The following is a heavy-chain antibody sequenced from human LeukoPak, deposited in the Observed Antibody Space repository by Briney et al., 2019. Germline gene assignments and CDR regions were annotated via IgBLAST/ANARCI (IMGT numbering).Heavy chain of an antibody. V-gene: IGHV1-2*02. J-gene: IGHJ4*02. CDR1: GYTFTGYY. D-gene: IGHD1-26*01. Sequence: ASVKVSCKASGYTFTGYYMHWLRHAPGQGLEWMGWINPNSGGTNYAQKFQGRVTLTRDTSISTAYMELSRLRSDDTAVCYCARAIFVGYSGFDYWGQGTPVTVSS. CDR3: ARAIFVGYSGFDY. CDR2: INPNSGGT.